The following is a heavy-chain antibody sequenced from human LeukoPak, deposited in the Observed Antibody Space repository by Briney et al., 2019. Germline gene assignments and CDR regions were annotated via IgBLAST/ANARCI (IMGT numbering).Heavy chain of an antibody. CDR2: ISNSARTI. V-gene: IGHV3-48*03. J-gene: IGHJ5*02. CDR3: VKGQSSGWNYWFDP. CDR1: GFTFSSYE. D-gene: IGHD6-19*01. Sequence: GGSLRLSCAASGFTFSSYEMSWVGPAPGKGLKWGSYISNSARTIYYADSVQGRFTSSRDNAKNSLYLQMNSLRAEDTAVYYCVKGQSSGWNYWFDPWGQGTLVTVSS.